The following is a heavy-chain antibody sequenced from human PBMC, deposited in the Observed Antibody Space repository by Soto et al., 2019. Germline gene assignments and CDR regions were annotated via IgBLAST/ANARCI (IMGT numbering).Heavy chain of an antibody. Sequence: PGGSLTLSCAASGFTFSSYAMHWVRQAPGKGLEWVAVISYDGSNKYYADSVKRRFTISRDNSKNTLYLQMNSLRADDTAVYYCARNIDNGYPRALGDWGQGTLVTVSS. D-gene: IGHD5-12*01. J-gene: IGHJ4*02. CDR2: ISYDGSNK. CDR1: GFTFSSYA. CDR3: ARNIDNGYPRALGD. V-gene: IGHV3-30-3*01.